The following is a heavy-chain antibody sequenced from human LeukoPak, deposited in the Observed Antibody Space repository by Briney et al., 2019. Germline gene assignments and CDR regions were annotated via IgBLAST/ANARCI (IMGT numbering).Heavy chain of an antibody. Sequence: ASVKVSCKASGYTFTSYGISWVRQAPGQGLEWMGWISGYNGNTNYAQKFQGRVTMTTDTSTSTANMELRSPTSDDTAVYYCARTGNWAPDYWGQGTLVTVSS. CDR2: ISGYNGNT. CDR1: GYTFTSYG. J-gene: IGHJ4*02. D-gene: IGHD1-14*01. CDR3: ARTGNWAPDY. V-gene: IGHV1-18*01.